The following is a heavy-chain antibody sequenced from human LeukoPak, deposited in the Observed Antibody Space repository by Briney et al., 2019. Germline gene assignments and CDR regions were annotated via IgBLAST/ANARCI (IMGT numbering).Heavy chain of an antibody. Sequence: GASVKVSCKVSGYTLTELSMHWVRQAPGKGLEWMGGFDPEDGETIYAQKFQGRVTMTEDTSTDTAYMELSSLRSEDTAVYYCATGLGGLWFGEDFDYWGQGTLVTVSS. CDR2: FDPEDGET. V-gene: IGHV1-24*01. CDR3: ATGLGGLWFGEDFDY. D-gene: IGHD3-10*01. CDR1: GYTLTELS. J-gene: IGHJ4*02.